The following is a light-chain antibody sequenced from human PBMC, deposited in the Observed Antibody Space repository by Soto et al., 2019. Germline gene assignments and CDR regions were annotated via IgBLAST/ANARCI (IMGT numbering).Light chain of an antibody. V-gene: IGKV1-5*01. CDR1: QNIRTW. Sequence: DIQMTQSPSTLSASVGDRVTITCRASQNIRTWLAWYQQKPGQPPRLLISDASRLQSGVPSRFSGSGSGTEFTLTISSLHPDDFATYYCHKYNDYSPFGLGTKLDIK. CDR3: HKYNDYSP. CDR2: DAS. J-gene: IGKJ2*01.